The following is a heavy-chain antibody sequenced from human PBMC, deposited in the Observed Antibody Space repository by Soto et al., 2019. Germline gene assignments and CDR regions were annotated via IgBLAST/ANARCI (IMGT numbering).Heavy chain of an antibody. Sequence: ESGPTLVNPTQTLTLTCTFSGFSLSTSGMCVSWIRQPPGKALEWLALIDWDDDKYYSTSLKTRLTISKDTSKNQVVLTMTNMDPVDTATYYCARSPNSGRKESPADYYYYGMDVWGQGTTVTVSS. D-gene: IGHD1-26*01. V-gene: IGHV2-70*01. J-gene: IGHJ6*02. CDR2: IDWDDDK. CDR1: GFSLSTSGMC. CDR3: ARSPNSGRKESPADYYYYGMDV.